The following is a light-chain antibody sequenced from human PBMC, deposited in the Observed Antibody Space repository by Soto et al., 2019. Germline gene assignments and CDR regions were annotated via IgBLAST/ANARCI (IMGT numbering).Light chain of an antibody. V-gene: IGLV2-23*01. CDR3: CSSPGCPRYV. CDR1: SRDVGGYNY. CDR2: EGS. J-gene: IGLJ1*01. Sequence: QSALPQPASVTGCPGQSITISCTGTSRDVGGYNYVSWYQQHPGKAPKLMIYEGSKRPSGGSNRVSGSKSGNTASRTNTGLKSGYEAYYFSCSSPGCPRYV.